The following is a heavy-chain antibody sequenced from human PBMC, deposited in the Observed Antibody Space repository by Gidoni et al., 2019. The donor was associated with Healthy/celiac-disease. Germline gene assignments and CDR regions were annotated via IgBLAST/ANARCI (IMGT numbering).Heavy chain of an antibody. CDR1: GATFSSYT. Sequence: QLPLVQSRAALKNPGSSLHVSCKAPGATFSSYTISWVRQAPGQGLEWMGRISPILGIANYAQKFQGRVTITADKSTSTAYMELSSLRSEDTAVYYCARVRAVAGHFDYWGQGTLVTVSS. CDR2: ISPILGIA. V-gene: IGHV1-69*02. CDR3: ARVRAVAGHFDY. J-gene: IGHJ4*02. D-gene: IGHD6-19*01.